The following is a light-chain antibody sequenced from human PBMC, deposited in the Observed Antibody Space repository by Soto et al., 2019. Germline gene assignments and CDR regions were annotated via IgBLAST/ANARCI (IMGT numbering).Light chain of an antibody. V-gene: IGKV1-27*01. J-gene: IGKJ4*01. CDR3: QMCDSAHTLT. CDR2: GAS. Sequence: IQMTQSPSSLSASVGDRVTITCRASQDIRKFLAWYQQKAGKAPQVLIYGASTLQSGVPSRFSGSGSGTDFTLTISDLQPEDAATYYCQMCDSAHTLTFGGGTKVEIK. CDR1: QDIRKF.